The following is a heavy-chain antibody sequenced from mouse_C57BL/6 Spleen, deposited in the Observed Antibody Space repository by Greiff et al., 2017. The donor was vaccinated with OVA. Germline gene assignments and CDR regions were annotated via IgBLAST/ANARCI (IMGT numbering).Heavy chain of an antibody. Sequence: QVQLQQPGAELVKPGASVKLSCKASGYTFTSYWLQWVKQRPGQGLEWIGEIDPSDSYTNYNQTFQGKATLTLDTSSSPAYLQLSSLTSEDSAVYYCATEDSSGSWFAYWGQGTLVTVSA. V-gene: IGHV1-50*01. D-gene: IGHD3-2*02. CDR3: ATEDSSGSWFAY. J-gene: IGHJ3*01. CDR2: IDPSDSYT. CDR1: GYTFTSYW.